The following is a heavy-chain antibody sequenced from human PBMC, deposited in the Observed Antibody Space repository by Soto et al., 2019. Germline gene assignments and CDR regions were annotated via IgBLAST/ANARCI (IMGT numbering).Heavy chain of an antibody. CDR3: AKPPDYNWNDY. D-gene: IGHD3-10*01. V-gene: IGHV3-23*01. CDR2: VSGSGGST. Sequence: GGSPRLSCAASGFTFSSYAMSWFRQAPGKGLEWISVVSGSGGSTYYADSVKGRFTISRDNSKDTLYLQMNNLRAEDTAVYYCAKPPDYNWNDYRGQGTLVTGSS. J-gene: IGHJ5*01. CDR1: GFTFSSYA.